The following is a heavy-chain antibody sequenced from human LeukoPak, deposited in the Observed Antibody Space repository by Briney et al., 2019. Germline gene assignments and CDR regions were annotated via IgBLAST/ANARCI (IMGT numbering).Heavy chain of an antibody. Sequence: SETLSLTCTVSGGSISSGDYYWSWIRQPPGKGREWIGYIYFRGSPYCNPSLKIRVTISVDTAKNQFSLKLSSVTPADTAVYYCARARTDNSGYFGLGTRTPFDYWGQGTLVTVSS. CDR2: IYFRGSP. CDR1: GGSISSGDYY. V-gene: IGHV4-30-4*01. J-gene: IGHJ4*02. D-gene: IGHD3-22*01. CDR3: ARARTDNSGYFGLGTRTPFDY.